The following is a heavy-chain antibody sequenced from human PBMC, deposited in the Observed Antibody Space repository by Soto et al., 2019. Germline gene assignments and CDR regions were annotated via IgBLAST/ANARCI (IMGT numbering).Heavy chain of an antibody. CDR2: ISASGGST. D-gene: IGHD3-3*01. CDR3: ADGGEWSFNFEY. Sequence: EVQLLESGGGLVQPGGSLRLSCAASGFTCSSYAMSWVRQAPGKGLEWVSAISASGGSTYYADSVKGRFTISRDNSKNTLYLQMNNLRVEDKAVNYCADGGEWSFNFEYWGQGTLVTV. CDR1: GFTCSSYA. J-gene: IGHJ4*02. V-gene: IGHV3-23*01.